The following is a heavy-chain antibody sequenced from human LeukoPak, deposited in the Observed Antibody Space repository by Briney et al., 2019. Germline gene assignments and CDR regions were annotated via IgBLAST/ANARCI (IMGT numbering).Heavy chain of an antibody. J-gene: IGHJ5*02. D-gene: IGHD3-3*01. Sequence: GGSLRLSCAASGFSFSGYWVSWVRQAPGKGLEWMANLSPDGSDKYYAESVKARFTITRDNAKNSLYLKMNGLRAGDTAIYHCARDAYDDASESWGQGTLVTVSS. CDR3: ARDAYDDASES. V-gene: IGHV3-7*01. CDR2: LSPDGSDK. CDR1: GFSFSGYW.